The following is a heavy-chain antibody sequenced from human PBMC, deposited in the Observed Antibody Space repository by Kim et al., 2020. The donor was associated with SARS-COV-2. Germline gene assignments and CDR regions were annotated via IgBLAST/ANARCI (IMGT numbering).Heavy chain of an antibody. J-gene: IGHJ4*02. Sequence: SVKVSCKASGGTFSSYAISWVRQAPGQGLEWMGGIIPIFGTANYAQKFQGRVTITADESTSTAYMELSSLRSEDTAVYYCARDRTIFGVVPFDYWGQGTLVTVSS. CDR3: ARDRTIFGVVPFDY. CDR2: IIPIFGTA. V-gene: IGHV1-69*13. CDR1: GGTFSSYA. D-gene: IGHD3-3*01.